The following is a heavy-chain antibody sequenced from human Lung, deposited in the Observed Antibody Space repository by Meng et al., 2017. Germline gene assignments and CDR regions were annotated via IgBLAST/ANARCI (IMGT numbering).Heavy chain of an antibody. CDR1: GGSFSDYY. D-gene: IGHD4-11*01. CDR2: INHSGST. Sequence: QWQLQQWCAGLLKPSETLSLTCVVSGGSFSDYYWSWIRQPPGKGLEWIGEINHSGSTNYNPSLESRATISVDTSQNNLSLKLSSVTAADSAVYYCARGPTTMAHDFDYRGQGTLVTVSS. J-gene: IGHJ4*02. V-gene: IGHV4-34*01. CDR3: ARGPTTMAHDFDY.